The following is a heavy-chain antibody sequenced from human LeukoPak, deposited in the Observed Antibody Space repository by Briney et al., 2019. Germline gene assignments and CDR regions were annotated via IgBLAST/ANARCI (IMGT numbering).Heavy chain of an antibody. J-gene: IGHJ4*02. V-gene: IGHV4-61*02. CDR2: IYTSGST. CDR3: ARDRGGYQSFDY. D-gene: IGHD5-12*01. Sequence: SQTLSLTCTVSGGSISSGSYYWSWHRQPAGTGLEWVGRIYTSGSTNDNPSLKSPVTISVHTSKNQFSLKLSSVTAADTAVYYCARDRGGYQSFDYWGQGTLVTVSS. CDR1: GGSISSGSYY.